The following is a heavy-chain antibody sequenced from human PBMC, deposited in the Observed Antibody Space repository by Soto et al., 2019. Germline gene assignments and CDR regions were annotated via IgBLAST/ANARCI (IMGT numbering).Heavy chain of an antibody. V-gene: IGHV4-34*01. CDR1: GGSFSGYY. Sequence: SETLSLTCAVYGGSFSGYYWSWIRQPPGKGLEWIGEINHSGSTNYNPSLKSRVTISVDTSKNQFSLKLSSVTAADTAVYYCARPHLYYGMDVWGKRTTVTVAS. CDR3: ARPHLYYGMDV. CDR2: INHSGST. J-gene: IGHJ6*04.